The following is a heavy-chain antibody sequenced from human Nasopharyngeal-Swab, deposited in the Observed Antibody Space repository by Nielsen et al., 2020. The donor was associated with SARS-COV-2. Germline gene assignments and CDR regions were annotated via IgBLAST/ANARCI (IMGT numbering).Heavy chain of an antibody. Sequence: GESLKISCTASGYTFTSYWISWVRQMPGKGLEWVGRIDPGDSYTNYSPSFQGHVTISADKSISTAYLQWSSLKASDTAMYYCAIPTVTTDYWGQGTLVTVSS. CDR2: IDPGDSYT. D-gene: IGHD4-17*01. CDR1: GYTFTSYW. J-gene: IGHJ4*02. V-gene: IGHV5-10-1*01. CDR3: AIPTVTTDY.